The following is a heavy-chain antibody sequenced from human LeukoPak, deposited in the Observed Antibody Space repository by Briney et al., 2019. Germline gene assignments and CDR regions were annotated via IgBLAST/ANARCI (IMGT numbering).Heavy chain of an antibody. J-gene: IGHJ4*02. V-gene: IGHV3-23*01. Sequence: PGGSLRLSCAASGFTFSSYAMSWVSQAPGKGLEWVSAISGSGGSTYYADSVKGRFTISRDNSKNTLYLQMNSLRAEDTAVYYCAKGLSSNPRTKSQTTEPTVTIVHWGQGTLVTVSS. CDR1: GFTFSSYA. CDR2: ISGSGGST. CDR3: AKGLSSNPRTKSQTTEPTVTIVH. D-gene: IGHD4-17*01.